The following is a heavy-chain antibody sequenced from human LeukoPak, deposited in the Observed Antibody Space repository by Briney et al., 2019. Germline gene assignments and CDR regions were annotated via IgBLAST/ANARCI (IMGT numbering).Heavy chain of an antibody. CDR3: ARHSVIYYFDY. CDR2: IYYSGST. J-gene: IGHJ4*02. V-gene: IGHV4-39*01. CDR1: GGSISTTSYY. Sequence: SETLSLTCTVSGGSISTTSYYWGWIRQPPGKGLECIGNIYYSGSTYYNPSLKSRVTISVDTSKNQFSLKLSSVTAADTAVYYCARHSVIYYFDYWGQGTLVTVSS. D-gene: IGHD2/OR15-2a*01.